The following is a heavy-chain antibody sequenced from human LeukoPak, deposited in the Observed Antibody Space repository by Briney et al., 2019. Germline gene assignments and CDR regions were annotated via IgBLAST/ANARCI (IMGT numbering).Heavy chain of an antibody. CDR1: GYTFTSYA. D-gene: IGHD2-2*01. CDR3: ARGYCSSTSCQYYFDY. V-gene: IGHV1-3*01. CDR2: INAGNGNT. Sequence: AASVNVSFKASGYTFTSYAIHWVRQAPGQRLEWLGWINAGNGNTKYSQKFQGRVTITSDTSATTAYMELTSLRSEDTAVYFCARGYCSSTSCQYYFDYWGQGTLVTVSS. J-gene: IGHJ4*02.